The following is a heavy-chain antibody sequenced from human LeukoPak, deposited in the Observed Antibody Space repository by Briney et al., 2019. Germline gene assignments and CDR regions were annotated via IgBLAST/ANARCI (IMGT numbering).Heavy chain of an antibody. CDR2: ISGSGGST. CDR1: GFTFSSYA. Sequence: GGSLRLSCAASGFTFSSYAMSWVRQAPGKGLEWVSAISGSGGSTYYADSVKGRFTISRDNAKNSLYLQMNSLRAEDTAVYYCARGGVYGSGSYSYWGQGTLVTVSS. CDR3: ARGGVYGSGSYSY. V-gene: IGHV3-23*01. D-gene: IGHD3-10*01. J-gene: IGHJ4*02.